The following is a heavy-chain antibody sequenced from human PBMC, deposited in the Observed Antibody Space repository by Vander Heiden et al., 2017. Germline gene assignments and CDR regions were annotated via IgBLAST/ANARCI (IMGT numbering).Heavy chain of an antibody. J-gene: IGHJ4*02. Sequence: EVQLVESGGGLVKPGGSLRLSCAASGFPFSSYRMNWVRQAPGKGLEWVSSISSSSSYIYYADSVKGRFTISRDNAKNSLYLQMKSLRAEDTAVYYCARRRYSSGWLDYWGQGTLVTVSS. CDR3: ARRRYSSGWLDY. D-gene: IGHD6-19*01. CDR2: ISSSSSYI. CDR1: GFPFSSYR. V-gene: IGHV3-21*01.